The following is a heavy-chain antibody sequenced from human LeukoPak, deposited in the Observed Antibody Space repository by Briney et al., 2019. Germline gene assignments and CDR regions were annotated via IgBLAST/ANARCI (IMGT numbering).Heavy chain of an antibody. D-gene: IGHD2-15*01. V-gene: IGHV4-39*01. Sequence: PSETLSLTCTVSGGSISSSSYYWGWIRQPPGKGLEWIGSIYYGGGTYYNPSLKSRVTISVDTSKNQFSLKLSSVTAADTAVYYCARRISGRYCSGGSCYPRLYYFDYWGQGTLVTVSS. CDR1: GGSISSSSYY. CDR3: ARRISGRYCSGGSCYPRLYYFDY. CDR2: IYYGGGT. J-gene: IGHJ4*02.